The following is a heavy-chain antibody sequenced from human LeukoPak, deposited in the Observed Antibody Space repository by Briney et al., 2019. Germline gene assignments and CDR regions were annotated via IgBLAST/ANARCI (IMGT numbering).Heavy chain of an antibody. D-gene: IGHD5-18*01. J-gene: IGHJ4*02. CDR1: RGTFSSYA. CDR2: IIPILGIA. Sequence: SVKVSCKASRGTFSSYAISWVRQAPGQGPEWMGRIIPILGIANYAQKFQGRVTITADKSTSTAYMELSSLRSEDTAVYYCAGPSGYSYGTENFDYWGQGTLVTVSS. CDR3: AGPSGYSYGTENFDY. V-gene: IGHV1-69*04.